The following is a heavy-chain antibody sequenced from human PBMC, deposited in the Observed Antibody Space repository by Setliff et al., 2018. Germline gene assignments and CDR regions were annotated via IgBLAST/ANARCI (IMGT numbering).Heavy chain of an antibody. CDR2: ISSSNYI. D-gene: IGHD6-19*01. CDR1: GFTFSSYS. V-gene: IGHV3-21*05. CDR3: VRDWYTSGWYEVDN. Sequence: PGGSLRLSCAASGFTFSSYSMNWVRQAPGKGLEWVSYISSSNYIFYADSVKGRFTISRDNAKNSLYLQMNSLRAEDTAVYYCVRDWYTSGWYEVDNWGQGTLVTVSS. J-gene: IGHJ4*02.